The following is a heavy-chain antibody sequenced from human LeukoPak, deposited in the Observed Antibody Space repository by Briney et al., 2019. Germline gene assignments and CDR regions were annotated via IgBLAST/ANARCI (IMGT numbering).Heavy chain of an antibody. J-gene: IGHJ4*02. Sequence: GRSLRLSCAASGFTFSSYAMHWLRQAPGKGLEWVAVISYDGSNKYYADSVKGRFTVSRDNSKNTLYLQMNSLRAEDTAVYYCARDGEPHGYYDSSGYHDYWGQGTLVTVSS. D-gene: IGHD3-22*01. CDR3: ARDGEPHGYYDSSGYHDY. V-gene: IGHV3-30*04. CDR1: GFTFSSYA. CDR2: ISYDGSNK.